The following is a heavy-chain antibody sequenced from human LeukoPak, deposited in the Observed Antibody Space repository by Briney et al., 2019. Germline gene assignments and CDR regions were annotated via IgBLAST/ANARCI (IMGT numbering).Heavy chain of an antibody. CDR2: IYPSDSSL. Sequence: GESLKISCQGSGYSFTSYYIAWLRQMPGKGLEWMGVIYPSDSSLTYSPSFQGQVTFSADKSISTAYLQWSSLKASDTAMYFCARTSFVRGVVYWFDPWGQGTQVIVSS. V-gene: IGHV5-51*01. CDR1: GYSFTSYY. CDR3: ARTSFVRGVVYWFDP. D-gene: IGHD3-10*01. J-gene: IGHJ5*02.